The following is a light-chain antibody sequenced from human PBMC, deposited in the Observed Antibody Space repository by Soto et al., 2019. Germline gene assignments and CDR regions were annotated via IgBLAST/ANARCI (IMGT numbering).Light chain of an antibody. CDR3: QQYGSSRVT. Sequence: EIVLTQSPGTLSLSPGERATLSCRASQSVSSSYLAWYQQKPGQAPRLLIYGASSRATGIPDRFSGSGSGTDFTLTISRLEPVDFAVYYCQQYGSSRVTFGQGTRLEIK. CDR1: QSVSSSY. CDR2: GAS. V-gene: IGKV3-20*01. J-gene: IGKJ5*01.